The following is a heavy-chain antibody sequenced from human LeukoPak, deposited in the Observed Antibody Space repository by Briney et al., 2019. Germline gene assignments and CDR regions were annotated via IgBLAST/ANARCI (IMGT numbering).Heavy chain of an antibody. J-gene: IGHJ4*02. V-gene: IGHV1-8*01. CDR3: ARGSYYGSGRDRGKNDY. CDR1: GYTFTSYD. Sequence: GASVKVSCKASGYTFTSYDINWVRQATGQGLEWMGWMNPNSGNTDYAQKFQGRVTMTRNTPISTAYMELSSLRSEDTAVYYCARGSYYGSGRDRGKNDYWGQGTLVTVSS. CDR2: MNPNSGNT. D-gene: IGHD3-10*01.